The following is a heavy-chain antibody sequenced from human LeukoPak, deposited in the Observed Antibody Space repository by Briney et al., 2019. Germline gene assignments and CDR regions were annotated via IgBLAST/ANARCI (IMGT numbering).Heavy chain of an antibody. V-gene: IGHV4-34*01. J-gene: IGHJ6*03. D-gene: IGHD3-16*01. CDR1: GGSFSGCY. Sequence: SETLSLTCAVYGGSFSGCYWTWIRQPPGKGLEWIGEINYSGSTNYNPSLKSRVIISVDTSKNQFSLKLTSMTAADTAVYYCARLPRLLGPPDYMDVWGKGTTVTVSS. CDR3: ARLPRLLGPPDYMDV. CDR2: INYSGST.